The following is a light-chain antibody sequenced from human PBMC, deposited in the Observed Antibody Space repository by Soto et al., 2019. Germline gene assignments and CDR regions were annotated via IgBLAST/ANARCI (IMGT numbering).Light chain of an antibody. J-gene: IGLJ3*02. V-gene: IGLV2-14*01. CDR3: SSYTTSNTWV. Sequence: QSALTQPASVSGSPGQSITISCTGTSSDVGAYGYVSWYQQHPGKSPKIILYEVNNRPSGLSNRFSGSKSGNTASLTISGLQAEDEADYYCSSYTTSNTWVFGGGTKLTVL. CDR1: SSDVGAYGY. CDR2: EVN.